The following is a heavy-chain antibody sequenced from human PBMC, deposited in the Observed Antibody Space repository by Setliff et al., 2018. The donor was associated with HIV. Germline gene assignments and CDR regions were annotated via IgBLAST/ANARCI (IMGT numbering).Heavy chain of an antibody. Sequence: PSETLSLTCTVSGGSISSGGYYWNWIRQYPVKGLEWIGHIYYNGRTLFNPALGTRLNMSVDTSENQFSLHLNSVTAADTAVYYCVRERRRSPLSYGLDVWGQGTTGTVS. J-gene: IGHJ6*02. CDR3: VRERRRSPLSYGLDV. CDR2: IYYNGRT. CDR1: GGSISSGGYY. V-gene: IGHV4-31*03.